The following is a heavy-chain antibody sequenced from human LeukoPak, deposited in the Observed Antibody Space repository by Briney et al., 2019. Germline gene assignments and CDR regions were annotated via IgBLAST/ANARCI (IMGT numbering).Heavy chain of an antibody. CDR1: GGSISSGSYY. CDR2: SYTSGST. V-gene: IGHV4-61*02. D-gene: IGHD6-19*01. J-gene: IGHJ2*01. Sequence: SQTLSLTCTVSGGSISSGSYYWRWIRQPAGKGLEWIGRSYTSGSTNYNPSLKSRVTISVDTSKNQFSLKLSSVTAADTAVYYCARDRSKQWLSWYFDLWGRGTLVTVSS. CDR3: ARDRSKQWLSWYFDL.